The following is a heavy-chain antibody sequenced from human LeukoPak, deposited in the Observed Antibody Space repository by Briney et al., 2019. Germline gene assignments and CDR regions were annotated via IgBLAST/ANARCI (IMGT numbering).Heavy chain of an antibody. CDR3: ARDFGTRWELRAP. Sequence: GASVKVSCKASGYTFTDYVMNWVRQAPGQGLEWMGWITTNTGNPTYAQGFTGRFVFSLDTSVSTAYLQISSLQAEDTAVYYCARDFGTRWELRAPWGQGTLITVSS. V-gene: IGHV7-4-1*02. J-gene: IGHJ5*02. CDR1: GYTFTDYV. CDR2: ITTNTGNP. D-gene: IGHD4-23*01.